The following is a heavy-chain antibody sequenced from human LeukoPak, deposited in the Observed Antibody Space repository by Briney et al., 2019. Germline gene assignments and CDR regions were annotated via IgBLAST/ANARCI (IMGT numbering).Heavy chain of an antibody. CDR1: GFTFSSYA. CDR3: TPEDRGGNSPLVGI. CDR2: ISGSGGST. V-gene: IGHV3-23*01. D-gene: IGHD4-23*01. Sequence: GGSLRLSCAASGFTFSSYAMSWVRQAPGKGLEWVSAISGSGGSTYYADSVKGRFTISRDDSKNTAYLQMNSLKTEDTAVHYCTPEDRGGNSPLVGIWGQGTLVTVSS. J-gene: IGHJ4*02.